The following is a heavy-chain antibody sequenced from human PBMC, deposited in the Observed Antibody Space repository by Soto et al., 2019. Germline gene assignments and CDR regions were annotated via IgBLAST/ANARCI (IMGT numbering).Heavy chain of an antibody. V-gene: IGHV3-30-3*01. CDR2: ISDDGSNK. J-gene: IGHJ6*02. CDR3: AKDRTYGMDV. CDR1: GFTFSSYA. Sequence: PGGSLRLSCAASGFTFSSYAMHWVRQAPGKGLEWVAVISDDGSNKYYADSVKGRFTISRDNSKNTLYLQMNSLRAEDTAVYYCAKDRTYGMDVWGQGTTVTVSS.